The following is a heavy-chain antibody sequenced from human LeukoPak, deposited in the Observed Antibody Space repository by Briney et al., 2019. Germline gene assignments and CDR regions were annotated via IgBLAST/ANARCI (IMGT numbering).Heavy chain of an antibody. Sequence: GGSLRLSCAASGFSVSNYYMGWVRQPPGKGLEWVSVMYTGGGRYYGDSVKGRFTISRDNSKNTVFLRMNSLRVEDTALYYCTRGQSYCGADCYSDWGQGTLVTVSS. CDR3: TRGQSYCGADCYSD. J-gene: IGHJ4*02. CDR1: GFSVSNYY. V-gene: IGHV3-66*01. CDR2: MYTGGGR. D-gene: IGHD2-21*02.